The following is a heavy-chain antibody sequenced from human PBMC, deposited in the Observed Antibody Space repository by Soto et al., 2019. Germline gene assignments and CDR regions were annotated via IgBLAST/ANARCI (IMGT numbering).Heavy chain of an antibody. Sequence: LRLSCAASGFTFSDRYMDWVRQAPGKGLEWVGRTKNKANSYTTEYAASVKGRFTISRDDSRNSVYLQMNSLKTDDTAVYYCTIEGAYPGPDFDYWGQGTLVTVSS. CDR1: GFTFSDRY. V-gene: IGHV3-72*01. CDR2: TKNKANSYTT. D-gene: IGHD3-16*01. J-gene: IGHJ4*02. CDR3: TIEGAYPGPDFDY.